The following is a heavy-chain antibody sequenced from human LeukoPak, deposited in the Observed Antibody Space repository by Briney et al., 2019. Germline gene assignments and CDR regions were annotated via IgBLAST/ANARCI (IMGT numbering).Heavy chain of an antibody. CDR3: ATEYDNLDDYFDY. V-gene: IGHV3-30*03. CDR2: ISSDGSKT. J-gene: IGHJ4*02. Sequence: GRSLRLSCTASGFPFSGYGMHWVRQAPGKGPEWVAAISSDGSKTDYADSVKGRFSISRDKSKNTLYLQMNSLRPEDTAVYYCATEYDNLDDYFDYWGQGTLVIVSS. CDR1: GFPFSGYG. D-gene: IGHD1-1*01.